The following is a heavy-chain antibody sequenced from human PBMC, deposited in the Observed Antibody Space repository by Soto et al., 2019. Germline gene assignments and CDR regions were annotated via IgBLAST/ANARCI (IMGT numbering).Heavy chain of an antibody. Sequence: SETLSLTCAVYGASFSSYYWSWIRQPPGKGLEWIGEINHSGSTKYNPSLKSRVTISIDTSNNHFSLKLTSVTAADTAVYYCARGGVYSSSWYVYWGKGSLVTVS. CDR1: GASFSSYY. D-gene: IGHD6-13*01. V-gene: IGHV4-34*01. J-gene: IGHJ4*02. CDR3: ARGGVYSSSWYVY. CDR2: INHSGST.